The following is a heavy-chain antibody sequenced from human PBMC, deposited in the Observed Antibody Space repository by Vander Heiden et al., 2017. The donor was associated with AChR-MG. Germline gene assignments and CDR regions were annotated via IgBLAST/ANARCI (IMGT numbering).Heavy chain of an antibody. D-gene: IGHD3-22*01. CDR1: GLAFGSYV. J-gene: IGHJ4*02. CDR3: ARNYDRFDY. V-gene: IGHV3-48*03. CDR2: ISSSGSTV. Sequence: EVQLVVSGGGLAQPGGSLGLSGGVSGLAFGSYVMNWARQALRKGLGWVSFISSSGSTVYYADSVKGRFAISRDNIKKSLYLEMNRLRAEDTAVYYGARNYDRFDYWGQGNLVTVSS.